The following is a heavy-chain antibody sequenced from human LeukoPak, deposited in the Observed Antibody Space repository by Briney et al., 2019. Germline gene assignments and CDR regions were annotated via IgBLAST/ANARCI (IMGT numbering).Heavy chain of an antibody. J-gene: IGHJ4*02. CDR2: IYHYGGT. CDR1: DYSISSGYY. D-gene: IGHD3-10*01. Sequence: SETLSLTCTVSDYSISSGYYWGWIRQPPGKGLEWIGTIYHYGGTYYNPSLKSRVTISVDTSKNQFSLKLSSVTAADTAVYYCARDRVAGIYSYFDYWGQGTLVTVSS. CDR3: ARDRVAGIYSYFDY. V-gene: IGHV4-38-2*02.